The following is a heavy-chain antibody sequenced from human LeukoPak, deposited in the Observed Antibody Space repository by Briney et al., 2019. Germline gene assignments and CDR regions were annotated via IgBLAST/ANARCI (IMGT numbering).Heavy chain of an antibody. CDR3: ARLVSGSGWAINWFDP. V-gene: IGHV4-34*01. CDR2: INHSGST. CDR1: GGSFSGYY. Sequence: SETLSLTCAVYGGSFSGYYWSWIRQPPGKGLEWIGEINHSGSTNYNPSLKSRVTISVDTSKNQFSLKLSSVTAADTAVYYCARLVSGSGWAINWFDPWGQGTLVTVSS. D-gene: IGHD6-25*01. J-gene: IGHJ5*02.